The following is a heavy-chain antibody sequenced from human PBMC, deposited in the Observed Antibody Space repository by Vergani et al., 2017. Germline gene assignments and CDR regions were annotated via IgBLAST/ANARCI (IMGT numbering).Heavy chain of an antibody. Sequence: QVQLVQSGAEMKKPGASVNVSCKTSGYSFNSYGINWVRQAPGQGLEWLGWISGYDGKTKYVEKLQGRITVTIDTSTNSAYMELRGLRSDDTAVYYCVRGGRGDHGDFWSRLGPWGQGTRVIVSS. D-gene: IGHD3-3*01. CDR2: ISGYDGKT. CDR1: GYSFNSYG. V-gene: IGHV1-18*01. J-gene: IGHJ5*02. CDR3: VRGGRGDHGDFWSRLGP.